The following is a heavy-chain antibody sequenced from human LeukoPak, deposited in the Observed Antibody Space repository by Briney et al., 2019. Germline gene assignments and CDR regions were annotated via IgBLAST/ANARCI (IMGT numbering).Heavy chain of an antibody. CDR2: IIPILGIA. Sequence: ASVKVSCKASGGTFSSYAISWVRQAPGQGLEWMGRIIPILGIANYAQKFQGRVTITADKSTSTAYMELSSLRSEDTAVYYCAAALVLSEERDYYYYGMDVWGRGTTVTVSS. V-gene: IGHV1-69*04. CDR1: GGTFSSYA. D-gene: IGHD3-10*01. J-gene: IGHJ6*02. CDR3: AAALVLSEERDYYYYGMDV.